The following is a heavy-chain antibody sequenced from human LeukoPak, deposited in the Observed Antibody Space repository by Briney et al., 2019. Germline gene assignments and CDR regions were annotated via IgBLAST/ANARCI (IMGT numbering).Heavy chain of an antibody. Sequence: GGSLRLSFAASGLTFGDYYMSWVRQAPGKGLEWLSYISSSSTYINYADSVKGRFTISRDNAKNSLYLQMNSLRAEDTAIYYCARLMIRGPIRWFDYWGQGTLVTVSS. V-gene: IGHV3-11*03. CDR1: GLTFGDYY. D-gene: IGHD3-10*01. J-gene: IGHJ4*02. CDR2: ISSSSTYI. CDR3: ARLMIRGPIRWFDY.